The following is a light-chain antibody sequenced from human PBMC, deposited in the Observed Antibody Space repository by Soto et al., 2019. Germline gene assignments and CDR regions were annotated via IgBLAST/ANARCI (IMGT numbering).Light chain of an antibody. J-gene: IGKJ1*01. CDR2: DAS. V-gene: IGKV1-5*01. CDR3: QQYYNYSS. CDR1: QTISSW. Sequence: DIQMTQSPSTLPASVGDRVTITCRASQTISSWLAWYQQEPGEAPDLLIYDASRLAGRVPSRFSGSESGTEFTLTIGSQQPDDFATYFCQQYYNYSSFGQGTKVEAK.